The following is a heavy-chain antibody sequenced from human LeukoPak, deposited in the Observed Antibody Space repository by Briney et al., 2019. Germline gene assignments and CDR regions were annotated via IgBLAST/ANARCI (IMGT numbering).Heavy chain of an antibody. J-gene: IGHJ4*02. CDR3: AKVHYDFWSGYYTELDY. CDR1: GFTFSSYA. Sequence: GGSLRLFCAASGFTFSSYAMSWVRQAPGKGLEEVSAISGSGGSTYYADSVKGRFTISRDNSKNTLYLQMNSLRAEDTAVYYCAKVHYDFWSGYYTELDYWGQGTLVTVSS. CDR2: ISGSGGST. D-gene: IGHD3-3*01. V-gene: IGHV3-23*01.